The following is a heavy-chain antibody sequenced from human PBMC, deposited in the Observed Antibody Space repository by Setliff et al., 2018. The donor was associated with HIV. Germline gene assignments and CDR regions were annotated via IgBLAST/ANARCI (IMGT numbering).Heavy chain of an antibody. D-gene: IGHD1-26*01. CDR1: GYTFSNYG. Sequence: ASVKVSCKASGYTFSNYGITWVRQAPGQGLEWMGWITSYNGNTNYAKKIKGRVTMTTDTSTSIAYMERKSLRSEDTAVYYCARDHHSGRGSNFPWYSDLWGRVTLVTVSS. J-gene: IGHJ2*01. V-gene: IGHV1-18*01. CDR2: ITSYNGNT. CDR3: ARDHHSGRGSNFPWYSDL.